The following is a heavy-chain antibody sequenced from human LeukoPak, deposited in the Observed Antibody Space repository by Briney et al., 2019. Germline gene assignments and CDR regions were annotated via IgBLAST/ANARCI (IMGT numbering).Heavy chain of an antibody. V-gene: IGHV4-61*02. D-gene: IGHD2-21*01. J-gene: IGHJ5*02. Sequence: SETLSLTCTVSGGSISSGSYYWSWIRQPAGKGLEWIGRIYTSGSTNYNPSLKSRVTISVDTSKNQFSLKLSSVTAADTAVYYCARGHSPTHMGAWGQGTLVTVSS. CDR3: ARGHSPTHMGA. CDR1: GGSISSGSYY. CDR2: IYTSGST.